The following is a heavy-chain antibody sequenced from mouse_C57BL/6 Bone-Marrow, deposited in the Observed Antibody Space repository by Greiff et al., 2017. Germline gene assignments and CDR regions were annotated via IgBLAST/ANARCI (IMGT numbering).Heavy chain of an antibody. CDR1: GYSITSGYY. V-gene: IGHV3-6*01. CDR2: ISYDGSN. D-gene: IGHD3-2*02. Sequence: EVKLMESGPGLVKPSQSLSLTCSVTGYSITSGYYWNWIRQFPGNKLEWMGYISYDGSNNYNPSLKNRISITRDTSKNQFFLKLNSVTTEDTATYYCARGGLRPAWFAYWGQGTLVTVSA. J-gene: IGHJ3*01. CDR3: ARGGLRPAWFAY.